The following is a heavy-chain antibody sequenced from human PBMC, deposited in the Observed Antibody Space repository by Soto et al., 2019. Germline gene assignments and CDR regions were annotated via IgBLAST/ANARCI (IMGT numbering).Heavy chain of an antibody. J-gene: IGHJ5*01. Sequence: SETLSLTCTVSGGSISSYYWSWIRQPPGKGLEWIGYIYYSGSTNYNPSLKSRVTISVDTSTNHFSLKLSSVTAADTAVYYCARAGYSDGPGWLDSWGEGTLVTVSS. CDR1: GGSISSYY. CDR2: IYYSGST. V-gene: IGHV4-59*01. D-gene: IGHD5-18*01. CDR3: ARAGYSDGPGWLDS.